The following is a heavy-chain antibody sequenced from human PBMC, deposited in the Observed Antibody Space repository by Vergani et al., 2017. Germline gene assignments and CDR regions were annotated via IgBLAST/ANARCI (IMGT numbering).Heavy chain of an antibody. CDR1: GGSFSGYY. CDR3: ARYGTCIQRVYGMDV. D-gene: IGHD5-18*01. Sequence: QVQLQQWGAGLLKPSETLSLTCAVYGGSFSGYYWSWIRQPPGKGLEWIGEINHSGSTNYNPSLKSRVTISVDTSKNQFSLKLSSVTAADTAVYYCARYGTCIQRVYGMDVWGQGTTVTVSS. CDR2: INHSGST. V-gene: IGHV4-34*01. J-gene: IGHJ6*02.